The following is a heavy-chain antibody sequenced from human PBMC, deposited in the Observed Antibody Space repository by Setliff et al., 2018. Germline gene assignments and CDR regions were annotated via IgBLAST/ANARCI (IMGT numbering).Heavy chain of an antibody. CDR1: GASITSGGFY. Sequence: TSETLSLTCSVSGASITSGGFYWSWIRQPAGKGLEWIGHISTSGSTNYNPSLKSRVTISVDTSKNQFSLRLSSVTAADTAVYYCARGIAVAGSDYWGQGTLVTVSS. CDR3: ARGIAVAGSDY. CDR2: ISTSGST. J-gene: IGHJ4*02. D-gene: IGHD6-19*01. V-gene: IGHV4-61*09.